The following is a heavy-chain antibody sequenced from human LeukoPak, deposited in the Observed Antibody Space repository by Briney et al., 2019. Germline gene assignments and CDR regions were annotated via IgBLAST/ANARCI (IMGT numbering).Heavy chain of an antibody. CDR2: IIPIFGTA. V-gene: IGHV1-69*13. D-gene: IGHD6-19*01. CDR1: GGTFSSYA. J-gene: IGHJ4*02. CDR3: AREDSSGVDY. Sequence: GASVKVSCKASGGTFSSYAISWVRQAPGQGLGWMGGIIPIFGTANYAQKFQGRVTITADESTSTAYMELSSLRSEDTAVYYCAREDSSGVDYWGQGTLVTVSS.